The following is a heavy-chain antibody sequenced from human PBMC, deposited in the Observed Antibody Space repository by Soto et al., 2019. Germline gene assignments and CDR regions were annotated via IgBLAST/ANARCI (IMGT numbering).Heavy chain of an antibody. CDR1: GSTFRSYG. J-gene: IGHJ4*02. CDR3: VNDTYYHDGTGYFVFED. Sequence: QVQLVESGGGVVQPGRSLRLSCAASGSTFRSYGMHWVRQAPGKGLEWVAAISYDGSNKNYVESVKGRFTISRDNSEKVLDLQMYRLRVQDAAVYYCVNDTYYHDGTGYFVFEDWGQGPQVTVSS. D-gene: IGHD3-22*01. CDR2: ISYDGSNK. V-gene: IGHV3-30*18.